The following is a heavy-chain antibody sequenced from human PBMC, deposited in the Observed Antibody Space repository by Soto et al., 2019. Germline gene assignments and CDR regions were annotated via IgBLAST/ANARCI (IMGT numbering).Heavy chain of an antibody. D-gene: IGHD6-19*01. Sequence: PSETLSLTCTVADGSISSYYWSWIRQPPGKGLEWIGYIYYSGSTNYNPSLKSRVTISVDTSKNQFSLKLSSVTAADTAVYYCARHVVAVAGTWGEGWFDPWGQGTLVTVSS. CDR3: ARHVVAVAGTWGEGWFDP. CDR1: DGSISSYY. J-gene: IGHJ5*02. V-gene: IGHV4-59*08. CDR2: IYYSGST.